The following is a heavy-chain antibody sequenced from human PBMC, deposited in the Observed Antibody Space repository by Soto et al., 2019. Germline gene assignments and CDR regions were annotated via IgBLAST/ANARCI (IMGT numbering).Heavy chain of an antibody. Sequence: ASVKVSCKASGYTFTSYYMHWVRQAPGQGLEWMGIINPSGGSTSYAQKFQGRVTMTRDTSTSTVYMELSSLRSEDTAVYYCAREHSSRWSNYYYGMDVWGQGTTVTVSS. D-gene: IGHD6-13*01. J-gene: IGHJ6*02. V-gene: IGHV1-46*01. CDR2: INPSGGST. CDR1: GYTFTSYY. CDR3: AREHSSRWSNYYYGMDV.